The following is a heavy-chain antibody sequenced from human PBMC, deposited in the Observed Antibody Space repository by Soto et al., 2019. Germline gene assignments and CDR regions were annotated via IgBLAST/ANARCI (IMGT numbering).Heavy chain of an antibody. V-gene: IGHV3-30-3*01. CDR3: ARDGDSSWDYYYYGMDV. CDR1: GFTFSSYA. CDR2: ISYDGSNK. Sequence: GGSLRLSCAASGFTFSSYAMHWVRQAPGKGLEWVAVISYDGSNKYYADSVKGRFTISRDNSKNTLYLQMNSLRAEDTAVYYCARDGDSSWDYYYYGMDVWGQGTTVTVSS. J-gene: IGHJ6*02. D-gene: IGHD6-13*01.